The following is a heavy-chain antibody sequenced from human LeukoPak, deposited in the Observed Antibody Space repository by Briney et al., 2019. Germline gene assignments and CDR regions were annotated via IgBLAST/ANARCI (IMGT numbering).Heavy chain of an antibody. D-gene: IGHD5-18*01. CDR3: ARDSAAMVTAHTGFDY. Sequence: GGSPRLSCAASGFTFSSYAMSWVRQAPGKGLEWVAVIWYDGSNKYYADSVKGRFTISRDNSKNTLYLQMNSLRAEDTAVYYCARDSAAMVTAHTGFDYWGQGTLVTVSS. CDR2: IWYDGSNK. J-gene: IGHJ4*02. CDR1: GFTFSSYA. V-gene: IGHV3-33*08.